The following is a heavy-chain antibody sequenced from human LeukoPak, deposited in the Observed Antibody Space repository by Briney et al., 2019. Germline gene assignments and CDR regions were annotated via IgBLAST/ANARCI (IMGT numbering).Heavy chain of an antibody. D-gene: IGHD3-9*01. CDR2: INHSGST. CDR1: GGSFSGYY. CDR3: ATVDYDTSLYGYGAFDI. J-gene: IGHJ3*02. V-gene: IGHV4-34*01. Sequence: SETLSLTCAVYGGSFSGYYWSWIRQPPGKGLEWIGEINHSGSTNYNPSLKSRVTISVDTSKNQFSLKLSSVTAADTAVYYCATVDYDTSLYGYGAFDIWGQGTMVTVSS.